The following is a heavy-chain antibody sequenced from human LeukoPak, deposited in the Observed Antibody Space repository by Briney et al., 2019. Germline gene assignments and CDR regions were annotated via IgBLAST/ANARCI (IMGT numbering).Heavy chain of an antibody. V-gene: IGHV4-39*07. CDR1: GGSISSSSYY. CDR3: ARLDSSMALE. D-gene: IGHD6-13*01. J-gene: IGHJ4*02. Sequence: SETLSLTCTVSGGSISSSSYYWGWIRQPPGKGLEWIGSIYYSGSTYYNPSLKSRVTISVDTSKNQFSLKLSSVTAADTAVYYCARLDSSMALEWGQGTLVTVSS. CDR2: IYYSGST.